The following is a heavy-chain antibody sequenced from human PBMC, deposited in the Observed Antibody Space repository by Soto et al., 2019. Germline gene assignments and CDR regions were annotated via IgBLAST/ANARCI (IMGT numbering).Heavy chain of an antibody. V-gene: IGHV4-59*01. CDR1: GGSISSYY. Sequence: SETLSLTCAVSGGSISSYYWSWVRQPPGKALEWIGYVYYSGSTNYNPSLESRVTLSVDMSKNQFSLKVNSVTAADTAVYYCARGGLISAGTLDYWGQGTPVTVSS. CDR2: VYYSGST. CDR3: ARGGLISAGTLDY. D-gene: IGHD6-13*01. J-gene: IGHJ4*02.